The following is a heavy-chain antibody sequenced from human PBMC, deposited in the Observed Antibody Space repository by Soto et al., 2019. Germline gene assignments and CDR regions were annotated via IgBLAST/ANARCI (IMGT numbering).Heavy chain of an antibody. V-gene: IGHV3-30*18. CDR3: AKDRNSFGYDSFVH. CDR2: LSSDGSSR. CDR1: GFTFSSYG. J-gene: IGHJ4*02. D-gene: IGHD3-22*01. Sequence: QVQLMESGGGVVQPGRSLRLSCAASGFTFSSYGMHWVRQAPGKGLEWVALLSSDGSSRFYADSVKGRFTISRDNSENTLYLQMNSLRNDDTAVYYCAKDRNSFGYDSFVHWGQGTLVTVSS.